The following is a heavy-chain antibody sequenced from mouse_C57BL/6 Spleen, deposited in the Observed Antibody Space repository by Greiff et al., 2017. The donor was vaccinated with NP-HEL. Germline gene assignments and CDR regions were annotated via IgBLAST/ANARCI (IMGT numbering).Heavy chain of an antibody. D-gene: IGHD2-4*01. J-gene: IGHJ3*01. V-gene: IGHV1-63*01. CDR1: GYTFTNYW. CDR3: ARYDYDVFAY. Sequence: VQLQESGAELVRPGTSVKMSCKASGYTFTNYWLGWAKQRPGHGLEWIGDIYPGGVYTNYNEKFKGKATLTADKSSSTAYMQFSSLTSEDSAIYYCARYDYDVFAYWGEGTLVTVSA. CDR2: IYPGGVYT.